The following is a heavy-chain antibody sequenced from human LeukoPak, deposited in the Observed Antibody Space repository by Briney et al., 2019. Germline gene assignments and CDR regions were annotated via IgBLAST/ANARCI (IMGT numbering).Heavy chain of an antibody. V-gene: IGHV1-24*01. CDR2: SDPEDGET. D-gene: IGHD3-10*01. CDR3: ATAQRWFGELLYSY. J-gene: IGHJ4*02. CDR1: GYTLTELS. Sequence: ASVKVSCKVSGYTLTELSMHWVRQAPGKGLEWMGGSDPEDGETIYAQKFQGRVTMTEDTSTDTAYMELSSLRSEDTAVYYCATAQRWFGELLYSYWGQGTLVTVSS.